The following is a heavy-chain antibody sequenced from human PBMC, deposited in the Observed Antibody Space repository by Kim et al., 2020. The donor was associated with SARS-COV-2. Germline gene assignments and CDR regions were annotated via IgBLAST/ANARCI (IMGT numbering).Heavy chain of an antibody. CDR3: AKVKVDYGDYLFDD. CDR2: IYSGGSST. D-gene: IGHD4-17*01. CDR1: GFTFSSYA. V-gene: IGHV3-23*03. Sequence: GGSLRLSCAASGFTFSSYAMSWVRQAPVKGLEWVSVIYSGGSSTYYAYSVKGRFTISRDNSNNTLYLQMNSLRAEDTAVYYCAKVKVDYGDYLFDDWGQGTLVTVSS. J-gene: IGHJ4*02.